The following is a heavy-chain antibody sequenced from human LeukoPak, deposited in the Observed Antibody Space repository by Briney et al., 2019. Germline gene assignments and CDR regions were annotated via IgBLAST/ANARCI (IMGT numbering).Heavy chain of an antibody. V-gene: IGHV1-8*01. CDR2: MNPNSGNT. D-gene: IGHD2-2*02. CDR1: GYTFTSYD. CDR3: ARRGSTYCSSTSCYTVAYYYYYYMDV. J-gene: IGHJ6*03. Sequence: ASVKVSCKASGYTFTSYDINWVRQATGQGLEWMGWMNPNSGNTGYAQKFQGRVTMTRNTSISTAYMELSSLRSEDTAVYYCARRGSTYCSSTSCYTVAYYYYYYMDVWGKGTTVTVSS.